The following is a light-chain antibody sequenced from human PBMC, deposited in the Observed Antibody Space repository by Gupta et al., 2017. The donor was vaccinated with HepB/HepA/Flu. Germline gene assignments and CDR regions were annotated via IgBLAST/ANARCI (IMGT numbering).Light chain of an antibody. J-gene: IGKJ1*01. Sequence: DIVLTQSPGTLSLSPGERATLSCRASRSINSNFLAWYQQKPGQAPSLLIYGVSTRATGIPDRFSGSGSGTDFTLIISRLEPEDFAVYYCQQYGSPPRTFGQGTKVEIK. V-gene: IGKV3-20*01. CDR3: QQYGSPPRT. CDR1: RSINSNF. CDR2: GVS.